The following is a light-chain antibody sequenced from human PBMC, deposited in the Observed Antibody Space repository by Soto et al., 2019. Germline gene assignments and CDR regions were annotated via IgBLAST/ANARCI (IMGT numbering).Light chain of an antibody. V-gene: IGLV2-23*01. CDR1: SSDVGSYNL. CDR3: CSYAGSSSYLV. J-gene: IGLJ2*01. CDR2: EGS. Sequence: QSALTQPASVSGSPGQSITISCTGTSSDVGSYNLVSWYQQHPGKAPKLMIYEGSKRPSGVSNRFSGSKSGYTASLTISVLHAEDDADYFCCSYAGSSSYLVFGGGTNLTVL.